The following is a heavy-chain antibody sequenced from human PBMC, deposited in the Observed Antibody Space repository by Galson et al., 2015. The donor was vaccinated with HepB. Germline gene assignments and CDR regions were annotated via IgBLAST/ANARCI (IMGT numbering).Heavy chain of an antibody. J-gene: IGHJ4*02. CDR2: IDPTDSYT. CDR3: VRGAGWLLDS. Sequence: SLRLSCAASGFTFSDYWISWVRQMPGKGLEWMGRIDPTDSYTNYSPSFQGHVTISVDKSINTAYLQWSSLKASDTAMYYCVRGAGWLLDSWGQGTLVTVSS. CDR1: GFTFSDYW. V-gene: IGHV5-10-1*01. D-gene: IGHD5-24*01.